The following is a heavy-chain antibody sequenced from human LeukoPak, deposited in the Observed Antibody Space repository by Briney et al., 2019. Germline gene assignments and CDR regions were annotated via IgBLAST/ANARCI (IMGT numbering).Heavy chain of an antibody. D-gene: IGHD5-18*01. CDR3: ARVKKVDTSLDY. V-gene: IGHV4-39*01. CDR2: VYYNGNT. J-gene: IGHJ4*02. Sequence: PSETLSLTCTVSGGSTSSNTFYWGWIRQPPGKGLEWIGAVYYNGNTYYSSSLKSRVTISVDTSKNQFSPKLNSVTAADTAVYFCARVKKVDTSLDYWGQGTLVTVSS. CDR1: GGSTSSNTFY.